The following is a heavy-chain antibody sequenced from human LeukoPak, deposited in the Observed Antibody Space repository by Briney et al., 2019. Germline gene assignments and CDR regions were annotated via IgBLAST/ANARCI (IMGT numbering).Heavy chain of an antibody. D-gene: IGHD3-9*01. Sequence: SETLSLTCTVSGGSISSSSYYWCWIRQPPGKGLEWIGSIYYSGSTYYNPSLKSRVTISVDTSKNQFSLKLSSVTAADTAVYYCARHPLLRYFDWLKVRDAFDIWGQGTMVTVSS. CDR1: GGSISSSSYY. V-gene: IGHV4-39*01. CDR2: IYYSGST. J-gene: IGHJ3*02. CDR3: ARHPLLRYFDWLKVRDAFDI.